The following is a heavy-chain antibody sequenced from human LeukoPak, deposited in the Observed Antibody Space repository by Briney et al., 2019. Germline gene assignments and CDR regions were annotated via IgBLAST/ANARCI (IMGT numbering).Heavy chain of an antibody. CDR1: GGSISSSSYY. Sequence: SETLSLTCTVSGGSISSSSYYWGWIRQPPGKGLEWIGSIYYSGSTYYNPSLKSRVTISVDTSKNQFSLKLSSVTAADTAVYYCARMTPSQLLYGLRFLEWVHHGSYYYYMDVWGKGTTVTVSS. CDR3: ARMTPSQLLYGLRFLEWVHHGSYYYYMDV. CDR2: IYYSGST. V-gene: IGHV4-39*07. D-gene: IGHD3-3*01. J-gene: IGHJ6*03.